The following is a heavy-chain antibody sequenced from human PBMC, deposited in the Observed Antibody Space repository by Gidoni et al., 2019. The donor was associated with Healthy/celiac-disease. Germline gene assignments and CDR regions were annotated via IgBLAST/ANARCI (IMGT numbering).Heavy chain of an antibody. CDR3: TTDVRYPQQTFDY. V-gene: IGHV3-15*01. CDR2: IKSKTDGGTT. CDR1: GFTFSNAW. J-gene: IGHJ4*02. D-gene: IGHD6-13*01. Sequence: EVQLVESGGGLVKPGGSLRLSCAASGFTFSNAWMSWVRQAPGKGLEWVGRIKSKTDGGTTDYAAPVKGRFTISRDDSKNTLYLQMNSLKTEDTAVYYCTTDVRYPQQTFDYWGQGTLVTVSS.